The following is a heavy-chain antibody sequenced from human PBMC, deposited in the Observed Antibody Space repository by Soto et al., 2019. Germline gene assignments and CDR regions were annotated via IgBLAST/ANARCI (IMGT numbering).Heavy chain of an antibody. CDR2: INYSGST. J-gene: IGHJ6*02. D-gene: IGHD3-10*01. Sequence: PSETLSLTCTVSGGSISSGRYYWSWIRQHPGKGLEWIGYINYSGSTYYNPSLKSRVTISVDTSKNQFSLKLSSVTDADTAVYYCARNFFGSGSYSNYGMDVWGQGTTVTVSS. CDR1: GGSISSGRYY. CDR3: ARNFFGSGSYSNYGMDV. V-gene: IGHV4-31*03.